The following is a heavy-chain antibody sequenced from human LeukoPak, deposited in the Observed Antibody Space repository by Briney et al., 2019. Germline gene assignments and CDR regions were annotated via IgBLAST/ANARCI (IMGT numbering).Heavy chain of an antibody. D-gene: IGHD5-12*01. Sequence: ASVKVSCKASGYTFTGYFMHWVRQAPGQGLEWMGWINPNSGGTNYAQKFQGRVTMTRDTSISTAYMELSRLRSDDTAVYYCARDDGGYEACFDYWGQGTLVTVSS. CDR2: INPNSGGT. CDR3: ARDDGGYEACFDY. V-gene: IGHV1-2*02. CDR1: GYTFTGYF. J-gene: IGHJ4*02.